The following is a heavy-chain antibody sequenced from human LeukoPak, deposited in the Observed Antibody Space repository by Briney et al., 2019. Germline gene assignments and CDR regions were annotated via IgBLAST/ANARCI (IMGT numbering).Heavy chain of an antibody. CDR3: TREHMVAVAAYFDY. V-gene: IGHV3-49*04. CDR1: GFTFGDYA. J-gene: IGHJ4*02. CDR2: SRSNGSVGTT. Sequence: QPGPSLILSCTSAGFTFGDYAMSWVRQAGGKGVGLVCFSRSNGSVGTTEYAAGVNSRFTISRAHSKSIAYLQMNSLKTEDTAVYYCTREHMVAVAAYFDYWGQGTLVTVSS. D-gene: IGHD6-19*01.